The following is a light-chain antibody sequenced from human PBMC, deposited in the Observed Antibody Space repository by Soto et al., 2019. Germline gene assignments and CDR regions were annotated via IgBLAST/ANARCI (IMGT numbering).Light chain of an antibody. CDR3: MQALQTPPT. CDR2: LGS. CDR1: XXXXXXXXXXX. Sequence: DLVMTQSPLSLPVTPGEPASISCRSXXXXXXXXXXXXLDWYLQKPGQSPQLLIYLGSNRASGVPDRFSGSGSGTDFTLKISRVXAXDVGVYYCMQALQTPPTFGQGTKVEIK. J-gene: IGKJ1*01. V-gene: IGKV2-28*01.